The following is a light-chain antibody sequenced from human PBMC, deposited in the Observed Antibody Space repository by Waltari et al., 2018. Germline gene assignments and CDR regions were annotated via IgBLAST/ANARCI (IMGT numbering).Light chain of an antibody. CDR2: KSF. J-gene: IGKJ2*01. CDR3: QQYNISPYT. V-gene: IGKV1-5*03. Sequence: DIQMTQSPSTLSASVGNRVTIICRASQSISNWLAWYQQKPGKAPKVLIYKSFSLQSGVPSRFSGSGSETEFTLTISSLQPDDFATYYCQQYNISPYTFGQGTTLEI. CDR1: QSISNW.